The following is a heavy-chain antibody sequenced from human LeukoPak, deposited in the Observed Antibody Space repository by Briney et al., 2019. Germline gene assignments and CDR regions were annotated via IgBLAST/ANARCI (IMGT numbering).Heavy chain of an antibody. Sequence: PGRSLRLSCAASGFTFSSYGMHWVRQAPGKGLEWGAVISYDGSNKYYADSVKGRFTISRDNSKNTLYLQMNSLRAEDTAVYYCANSYSSGWYGRAEYFQHWGQGTLVTVSS. D-gene: IGHD6-19*01. CDR1: GFTFSSYG. CDR3: ANSYSSGWYGRAEYFQH. CDR2: ISYDGSNK. V-gene: IGHV3-30*18. J-gene: IGHJ1*01.